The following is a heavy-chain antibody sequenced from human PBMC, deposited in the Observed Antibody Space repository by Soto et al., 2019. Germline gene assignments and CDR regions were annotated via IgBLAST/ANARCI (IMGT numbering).Heavy chain of an antibody. CDR1: GFFFSSYA. CDR3: ALVWSAYRTFDC. V-gene: IGHV3-23*01. D-gene: IGHD3-3*01. CDR2: ISGSGGGT. Sequence: PGGSLRLSCAASGFFFSSYAMSWVRQAPGKGLEWVSAISGSGGGTYYADSVKGRFTISRDNSKNTLYLQMNSLRAEDTAVYYCALVWSAYRTFDCWGQGTLVTVSS. J-gene: IGHJ4*02.